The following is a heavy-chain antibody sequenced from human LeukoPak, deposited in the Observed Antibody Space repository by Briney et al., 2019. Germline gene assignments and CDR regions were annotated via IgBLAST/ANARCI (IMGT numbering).Heavy chain of an antibody. V-gene: IGHV3-7*01. CDR1: GFTFSRYW. D-gene: IGHD3-10*01. J-gene: IGHJ4*01. Sequence: PGGSLSLSPAASGFTFSRYWMRWVRQAPGKGLEGVANIKNDGSEEYYVDSVKGRFTISRVNARNSLFLQMNSLTVEDTAVYYCARAIRGSAVDTGDRWGQGTLGTVSS. CDR3: ARAIRGSAVDTGDR. CDR2: IKNDGSEE.